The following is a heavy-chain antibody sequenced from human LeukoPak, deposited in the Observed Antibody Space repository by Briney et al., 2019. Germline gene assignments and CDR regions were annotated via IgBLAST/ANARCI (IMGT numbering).Heavy chain of an antibody. CDR1: GFTFSSHS. V-gene: IGHV3-48*01. J-gene: IGHJ4*02. CDR3: ARGTVTAPDY. Sequence: RTGGSLRLSCAASGFTFSSHSMNWVRQVPGKGLEWVSHISSGSSTIYYADSVKGRFTISRDISKNTLYLQMNSLRAEDTAVYYCARGTVTAPDYWGQGTLVTVSS. CDR2: ISSGSSTI. D-gene: IGHD4-17*01.